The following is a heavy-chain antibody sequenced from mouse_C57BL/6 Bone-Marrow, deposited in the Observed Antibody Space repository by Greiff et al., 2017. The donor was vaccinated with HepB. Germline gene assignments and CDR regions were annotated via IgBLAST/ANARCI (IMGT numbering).Heavy chain of an antibody. V-gene: IGHV1-54*01. CDR1: GYAFTNYL. CDR2: INPGSGGT. Sequence: VQLQQSGAELVRPGPSVKVSCKASGYAFTNYLIEWVKQRPGQGLEWIGVINPGSGGTNYNEKFKGKATLTADKSSSTAYMQLSSLTSEDSAVYFCARRGYYDYYAMDYWGQGTSVTVSS. CDR3: ARRGYYDYYAMDY. D-gene: IGHD1-1*02. J-gene: IGHJ4*01.